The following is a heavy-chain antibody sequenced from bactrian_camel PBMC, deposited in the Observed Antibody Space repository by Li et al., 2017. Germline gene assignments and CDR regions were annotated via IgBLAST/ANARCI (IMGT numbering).Heavy chain of an antibody. CDR1: ADAVSSIC. Sequence: HVQLVESGGGSVQAGGSLRLSCVASADAVSSICMAWFRQAPGREREGVATIDIYGNPTYADSVKGRFTISKDTAKTTLYPQMNSLKPEDTAMYYCAAVDRSYCYDLSSRYYNYWGQGTQVTVS. D-gene: IGHD2*01. V-gene: IGHV3S53*01. CDR3: AAVDRSYCYDLSSRYYNY. CDR2: IDIYGNP. J-gene: IGHJ4*01.